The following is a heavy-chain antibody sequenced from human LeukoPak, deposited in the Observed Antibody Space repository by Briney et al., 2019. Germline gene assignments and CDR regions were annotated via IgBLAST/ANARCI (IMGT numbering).Heavy chain of an antibody. CDR1: GYTSTSYY. V-gene: IGHV1-46*01. D-gene: IGHD4-23*01. Sequence: GASVKVSCKASGYTSTSYYMHWVRQAPGQGLEWMGIINPSGGSTSYAQKFQGRVTMTRDTSTSTVYMELSSLRSEDTAVYYCARSTTVVTRIVNAFDIWGQGTMVTVSS. CDR2: INPSGGST. CDR3: ARSTTVVTRIVNAFDI. J-gene: IGHJ3*02.